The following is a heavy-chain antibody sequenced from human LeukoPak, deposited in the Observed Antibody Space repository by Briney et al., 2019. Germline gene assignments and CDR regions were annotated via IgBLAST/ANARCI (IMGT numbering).Heavy chain of an antibody. CDR2: IYYSGST. CDR3: ASFYQAYYFDY. CDR1: GGSITTSSYY. Sequence: PSETLSLTCTVSGGSITTSSYYWGWIRQPPGKGLEWIGIIYYSGSTYYNPSLKGRVTISVDTSKNQFSLKLSSVTAADTAVYYCASFYQAYYFDYWGQGTLVTVSS. D-gene: IGHD2-21*01. V-gene: IGHV4-39*01. J-gene: IGHJ4*02.